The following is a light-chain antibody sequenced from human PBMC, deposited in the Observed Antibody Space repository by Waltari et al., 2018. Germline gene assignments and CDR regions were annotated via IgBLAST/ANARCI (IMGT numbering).Light chain of an antibody. V-gene: IGKV2-30*02. CDR2: KAF. J-gene: IGKJ2*01. CDR3: MQGTPGLYT. CDR1: QSLLHSAGNTY. Sequence: QSLLHSAGNTYLYWFHQRRGQAPRRRIYKAFNRAGAVPDIFRRTGSGNDFTLCISGVKAEDVVVYYCMQGTPGLYTFGQGTKL.